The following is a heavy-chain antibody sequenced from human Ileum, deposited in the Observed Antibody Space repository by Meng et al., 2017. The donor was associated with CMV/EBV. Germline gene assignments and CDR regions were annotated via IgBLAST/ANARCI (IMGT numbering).Heavy chain of an antibody. CDR2: ISSSSSYI. J-gene: IGHJ4*02. D-gene: IGHD3-22*01. CDR1: GFAFSGYW. CDR3: AREWGQSSGFDY. V-gene: IGHV3-21*01. Sequence: GESLKISCAASGFAFSGYWMHWARQAPGKGLEWVSSISSSSSYIYYADSVKGRFTISRDKSKNTLYVQMDSLRAEDTAVYYCAREWGQSSGFDYWGQGTLVTVSS.